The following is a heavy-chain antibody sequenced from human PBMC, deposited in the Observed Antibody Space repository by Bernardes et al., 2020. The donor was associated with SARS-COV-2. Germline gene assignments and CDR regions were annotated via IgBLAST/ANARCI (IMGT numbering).Heavy chain of an antibody. CDR2: IYYSGST. V-gene: IGHV4-59*08. J-gene: IGHJ5*02. D-gene: IGHD2-15*01. CDR1: GGSISSYY. CDR3: ARRALGYCSGGSCYSAFDP. Sequence: ETLSLTCTVSGGSISSYYWSWIRQPPGKGLEWIGYIYYSGSTNYNPSLKSRVTISVDTSKNQFSLKLSSVTAADTAVYYCARRALGYCSGGSCYSAFDPWGQGTLVTVSS.